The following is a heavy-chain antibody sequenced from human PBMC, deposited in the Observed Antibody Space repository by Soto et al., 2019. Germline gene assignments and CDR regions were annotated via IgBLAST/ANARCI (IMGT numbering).Heavy chain of an antibody. V-gene: IGHV4-59*01. CDR1: GGSITSYY. CDR3: ARGGASGATTNY. Sequence: QVQLQESGPGLVKPSETLSLTCTVSGGSITSYYWSWLRQPPGKGLEWIGNIYYSGVTDYNPSLKSRVTMSVDTSRERFSLKLSPVTAADTAIYHCARGGASGATTNYWGRGTLVTVSS. CDR2: IYYSGVT. J-gene: IGHJ4*02. D-gene: IGHD3-10*01.